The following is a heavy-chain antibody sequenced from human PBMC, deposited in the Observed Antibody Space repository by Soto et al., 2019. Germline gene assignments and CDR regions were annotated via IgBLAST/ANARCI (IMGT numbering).Heavy chain of an antibody. CDR3: AKALAAAGTRTRINWFDP. V-gene: IGHV3-23*01. CDR2: ISGSGDTT. J-gene: IGHJ5*02. CDR1: GFSFSSHS. D-gene: IGHD6-13*01. Sequence: GGSLRFSCAASGFSFSSHSMIWVRQAPGKGLEWVSIISGSGDTTFYADSVKGRFTISRDNSKNTLYLQMNSLRAEDTAVYYCAKALAAAGTRTRINWFDPWGQGTLVTVSS.